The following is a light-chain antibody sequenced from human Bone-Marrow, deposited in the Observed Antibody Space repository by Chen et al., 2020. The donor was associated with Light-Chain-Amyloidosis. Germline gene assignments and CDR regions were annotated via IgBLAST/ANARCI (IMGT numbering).Light chain of an antibody. CDR3: QSADSSGTYEVI. CDR1: DLPTKY. V-gene: IGLV3-25*03. CDR2: SDT. J-gene: IGLJ2*01. Sequence: SYDLPQSPSVSGSPGQTARITCSGDDLPTKYAYWYQQKPGQAPGLVIHSDTERPSGISERFSGASSGTTATLTISGVQAEDEADYHCQSADSSGTYEVIFGGGTKLTVL.